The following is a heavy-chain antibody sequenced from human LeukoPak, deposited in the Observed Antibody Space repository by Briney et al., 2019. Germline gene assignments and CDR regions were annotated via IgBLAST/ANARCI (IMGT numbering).Heavy chain of an antibody. CDR3: ARAGITTTGPLFQH. V-gene: IGHV3-30*03. CDR1: GFTFSSYG. Sequence: GGSLRLSCAASGFTFSSYGMHWVRQTPGKGLEWVAVISYDGSNKYYADSVKGRFTISRDNSKNTLYLQMNSLRAEDTAVYYCARAGITTTGPLFQHWGQGTLVTVSS. D-gene: IGHD6-13*01. CDR2: ISYDGSNK. J-gene: IGHJ1*01.